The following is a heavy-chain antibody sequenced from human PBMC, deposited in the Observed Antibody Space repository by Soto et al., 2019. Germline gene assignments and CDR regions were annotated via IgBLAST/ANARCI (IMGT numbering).Heavy chain of an antibody. CDR1: GGSFSGYY. CDR3: ARGRAGYQYNYYYYYMDV. J-gene: IGHJ6*03. V-gene: IGHV4-34*01. CDR2: INHSGST. D-gene: IGHD2-2*01. Sequence: SETLSLTCAVYGGSFSGYYWSWIRQPPGKGLEWIGEINHSGSTNYNPSLKSRVTISVDTSKNQFSLKLSSVTAADTAVYYCARGRAGYQYNYYYYYMDVWGKGTTVTVSS.